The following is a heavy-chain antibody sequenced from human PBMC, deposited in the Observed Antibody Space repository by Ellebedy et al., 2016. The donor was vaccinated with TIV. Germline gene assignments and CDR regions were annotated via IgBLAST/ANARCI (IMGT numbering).Heavy chain of an antibody. Sequence: AASVKVSCKASGFTFTSSAMQWVRQARGQRLEWIGWIVVGSGNTNYAQKFQERVTITRDMSTSTAYMELSSLRSEDTAVYYCARGARGSYNELDYWGQGTLVTVSS. CDR2: IVVGSGNT. CDR3: ARGARGSYNELDY. V-gene: IGHV1-58*02. J-gene: IGHJ4*02. D-gene: IGHD1-26*01. CDR1: GFTFTSSA.